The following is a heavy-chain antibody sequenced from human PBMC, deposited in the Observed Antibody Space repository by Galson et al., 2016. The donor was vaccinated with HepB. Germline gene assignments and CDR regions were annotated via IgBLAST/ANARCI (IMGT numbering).Heavy chain of an antibody. CDR2: IYWDDGK. J-gene: IGHJ4*03. Sequence: PALVKPTQTLTLSCTFSGFSLNSSGLGVGWIRQPPGKALEWLALIYWDDGKRYSPSLRRRLSITKDTSKNLVVLTMTDMDPVDTATYYCARVLDYNSVWGSFDYWGQGTPVTVSS. D-gene: IGHD3-16*01. CDR1: GFSLNSSGLG. V-gene: IGHV2-5*02. CDR3: ARVLDYNSVWGSFDY.